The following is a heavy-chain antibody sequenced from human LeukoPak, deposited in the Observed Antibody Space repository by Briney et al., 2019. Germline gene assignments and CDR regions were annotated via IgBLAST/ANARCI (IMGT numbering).Heavy chain of an antibody. J-gene: IGHJ4*02. CDR2: ISWDGGST. V-gene: IGHV3-43D*03. Sequence: GGSLRLSCAASGFTFDDYAMHWVRQAPGKGLEWVSLISWDGGSTYYADSVKGRFTISRDNAKNSLYLQMNSLRIEDTALYYCAKDRDTTMFNPFDYWGQGTLVTVSS. CDR1: GFTFDDYA. CDR3: AKDRDTTMFNPFDY. D-gene: IGHD5-18*01.